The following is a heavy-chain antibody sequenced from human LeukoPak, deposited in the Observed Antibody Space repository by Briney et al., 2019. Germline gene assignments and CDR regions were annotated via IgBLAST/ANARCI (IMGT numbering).Heavy chain of an antibody. Sequence: SETLSLTCTVSGGSISSHYWSWIRQPPGKGLEWIGYIYYSGSTNYNPSLKSRVTISVDTSKNQFSLKLSSVTAADTAVYYCASGPSRLTYYDFWSGYYRSSYYYMDVWGKGTTVTVSS. CDR1: GGSISSHY. V-gene: IGHV4-59*11. J-gene: IGHJ6*03. CDR3: ASGPSRLTYYDFWSGYYRSSYYYMDV. CDR2: IYYSGST. D-gene: IGHD3-3*01.